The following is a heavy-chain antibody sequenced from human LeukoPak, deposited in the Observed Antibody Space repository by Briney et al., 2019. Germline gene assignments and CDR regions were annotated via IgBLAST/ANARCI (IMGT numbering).Heavy chain of an antibody. V-gene: IGHV3-20*04. J-gene: IGHJ4*02. CDR2: ANWNGDST. D-gene: IGHD3-16*01. Sequence: GGSLRLSCTASGFTLDDFGMTWVRQAPGKGLEWVSSANWNGDSTAYADSVKGRFTISRDNAKKSLYLQMNSLRAEDTALYYCARSEGSWGNYYFDYWGQGTLVTFSS. CDR1: GFTLDDFG. CDR3: ARSEGSWGNYYFDY.